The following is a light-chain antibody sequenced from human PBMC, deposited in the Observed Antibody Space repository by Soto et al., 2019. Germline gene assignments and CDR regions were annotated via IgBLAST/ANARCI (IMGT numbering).Light chain of an antibody. CDR2: DAS. V-gene: IGKV1-5*01. CDR3: LQYNSYSPLT. J-gene: IGKJ4*01. CDR1: RSISAW. Sequence: DIQMTQSPSTLSASVGDRVTITCRASRSISAWLAWYQQKPGKAPKLLIYDASSLQRGVPSRFSGSGSGTEFTLTTSSLQPDDFATYYCLQYNSYSPLTFGGGTKVEIK.